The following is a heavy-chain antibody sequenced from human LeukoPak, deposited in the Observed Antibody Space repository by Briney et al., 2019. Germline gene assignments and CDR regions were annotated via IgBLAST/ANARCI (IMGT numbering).Heavy chain of an antibody. V-gene: IGHV3-21*01. Sequence: GGSLRLSCAASGFTFSSYSMNWVRQAPGKGLEWVSSISSSSSYIYYADSVKGRFTISRDNAKNSLYLQMNSLRAEDTAVYYCAGDTPNGDYVDAFDIWGQGTMVTVSS. CDR3: AGDTPNGDYVDAFDI. CDR1: GFTFSSYS. D-gene: IGHD4-17*01. J-gene: IGHJ3*02. CDR2: ISSSSSYI.